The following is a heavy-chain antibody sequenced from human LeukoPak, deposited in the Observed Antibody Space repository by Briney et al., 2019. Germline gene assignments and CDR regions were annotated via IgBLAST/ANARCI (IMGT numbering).Heavy chain of an antibody. CDR1: GFTFSNAW. V-gene: IGHV3-15*01. CDR2: IKSKTDGGTT. J-gene: IGHJ3*02. D-gene: IGHD2-21*01. CDR3: TTDLDIVVVRAFDI. Sequence: DPGGSLRLSCAASGFTFSNAWMSWVRQAPGKGLEWVGRIKSKTDGGTTDYAAPVKGRFTISRDDSKNTLYLQMNSLKTEDTAVYYCTTDLDIVVVRAFDIWGQGTMVTVSS.